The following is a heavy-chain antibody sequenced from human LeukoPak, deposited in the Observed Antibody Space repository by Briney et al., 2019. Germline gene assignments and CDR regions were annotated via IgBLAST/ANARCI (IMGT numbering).Heavy chain of an antibody. V-gene: IGHV7-4-1*02. CDR1: GYTFTNYP. CDR2: INTNTGNP. CDR3: ARDTYCTGGRCYSRVGY. D-gene: IGHD2-15*01. Sequence: ASVKVSCKASGYTFTNYPMNWVRQAPGQGLEWMGWINTNTGNPMYARGFTERFVFSWDTSVTTAYLQINSLKPEDTAVYFCARDTYCTGGRCYSRVGYWGQGTVVTISS. J-gene: IGHJ4*02.